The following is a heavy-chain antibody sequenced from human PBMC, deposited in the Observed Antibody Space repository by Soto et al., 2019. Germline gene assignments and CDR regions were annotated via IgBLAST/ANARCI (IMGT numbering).Heavy chain of an antibody. D-gene: IGHD2-21*02. V-gene: IGHV2-5*02. J-gene: IGHJ6*04. Sequence: QITLKESGPTLVKPTQTLTLTCTFSGLSLSTTGVGVGWIRQPPGKALEWLALIYWDDDKRYSPSLKSRLTITKDNSKNQVVLTMTNMDPVDTATYYCVQSRCGGDCLKSYSSHSYYGLDVWGKGTTVTVSS. CDR2: IYWDDDK. CDR3: VQSRCGGDCLKSYSSHSYYGLDV. CDR1: GLSLSTTGVG.